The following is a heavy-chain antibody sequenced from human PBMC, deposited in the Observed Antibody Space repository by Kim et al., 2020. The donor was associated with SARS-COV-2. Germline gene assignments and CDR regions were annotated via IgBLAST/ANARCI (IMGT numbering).Heavy chain of an antibody. CDR1: GGTFSSYA. CDR3: ATSGPRGEVYCGGDCYPGNDAFDI. J-gene: IGHJ3*02. D-gene: IGHD2-21*02. Sequence: SVKVSCKASGGTFSSYAISWVRQAPGQGLEWMGGIIPIFGTANYAQKFQGRVTITADESTSTAYMELSSLRSEDTAVYYCATSGPRGEVYCGGDCYPGNDAFDIWGQGTMVTVSS. CDR2: IIPIFGTA. V-gene: IGHV1-69*13.